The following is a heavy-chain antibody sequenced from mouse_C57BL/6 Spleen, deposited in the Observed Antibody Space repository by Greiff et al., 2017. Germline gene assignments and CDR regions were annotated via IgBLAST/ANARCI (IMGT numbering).Heavy chain of an antibody. V-gene: IGHV5-16*01. Sequence: EVKLMESEGGLVQPGSSMKLSCTASGFTFSDYYMAWVRQVPEKGLEWVANINYDGSSTYYLDSLKSRFIISRDNAKNILYLQMSSLKSEDTATYYCARDGPSPYYYAMDYWGQGTSVTVSS. CDR2: INYDGSST. CDR1: GFTFSDYY. J-gene: IGHJ4*01. CDR3: ARDGPSPYYYAMDY.